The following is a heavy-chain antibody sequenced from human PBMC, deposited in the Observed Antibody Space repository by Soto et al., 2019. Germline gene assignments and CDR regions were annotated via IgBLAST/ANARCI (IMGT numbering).Heavy chain of an antibody. CDR3: ARQKYSRGMFDY. J-gene: IGHJ4*02. CDR1: GFTVSSNY. CDR2: IYSGGST. Sequence: EVQLVESGGGLVQPGGSLRLSCAASGFTVSSNYMSWVRQAPGKGLEWASVIYSGGSTYYADSVKGRFTISRDNSKNTLYLQMNSLRAEDTAVYYCARQKYSRGMFDYWGQGTLVTVSS. V-gene: IGHV3-66*04. D-gene: IGHD6-13*01.